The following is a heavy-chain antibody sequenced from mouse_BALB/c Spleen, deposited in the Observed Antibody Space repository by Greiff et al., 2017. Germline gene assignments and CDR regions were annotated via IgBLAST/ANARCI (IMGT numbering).Heavy chain of an antibody. V-gene: IGHV1-69*02. J-gene: IGHJ4*01. Sequence: VQLQQPGAELVKPGASVKLSCKASGYTFTSYWMHWVKQRPGQGLEWIGEIDPSDSYTNYNQKFKGKATLTVDKSSSTAYMQLSSLTSEDSAVYYCARLDGNYYYYAMDYWGQGTSVTVSS. CDR3: ARLDGNYYYYAMDY. CDR1: GYTFTSYW. CDR2: IDPSDSYT. D-gene: IGHD2-1*01.